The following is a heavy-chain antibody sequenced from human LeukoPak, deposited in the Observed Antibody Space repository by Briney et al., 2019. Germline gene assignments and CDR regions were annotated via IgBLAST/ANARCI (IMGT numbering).Heavy chain of an antibody. V-gene: IGHV4-38-2*02. D-gene: IGHD3/OR15-3a*01. CDR3: ARGSIRYMVTNLDS. J-gene: IGHJ1*01. CDR1: GYSISSGYY. Sequence: PSETLSLTCTVSGYSISSGYYWGWIRQPPGKGLEWIGSIYHSGSTYYNPSLKSRVTISVDTSKNQFSLKLSSVTAADTAVYFCARGSIRYMVTNLDSWGQGVLVSVTS. CDR2: IYHSGST.